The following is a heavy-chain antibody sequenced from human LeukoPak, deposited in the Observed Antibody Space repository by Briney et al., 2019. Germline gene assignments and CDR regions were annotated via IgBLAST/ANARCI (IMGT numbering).Heavy chain of an antibody. D-gene: IGHD6-19*01. J-gene: IGHJ4*02. CDR2: MNPNSGNT. Sequence: ASVKVSCKASGYTFTNYDINWVRQATGQGLEWMGWMNPNSGNTAYAQKFQGRVSMTGDTSISTAYMELSSLRSEDTAVYYCARSLRGWYKDYWGQGTLVTVSS. CDR1: GYTFTNYD. CDR3: ARSLRGWYKDY. V-gene: IGHV1-8*01.